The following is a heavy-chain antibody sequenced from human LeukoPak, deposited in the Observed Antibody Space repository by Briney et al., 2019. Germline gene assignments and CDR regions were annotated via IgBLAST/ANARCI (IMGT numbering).Heavy chain of an antibody. J-gene: IGHJ6*02. CDR3: ARDTGFTVTTHGMDV. Sequence: PGGSLRLSCAASGFTFSSYAMHWVRQAPGKWLEWVAVISYDGDNKYYADSVKGRFIISRDNSRNTLYLQMNSLRAEDTAVYYCARDTGFTVTTHGMDVWGQGTTVTVSS. CDR1: GFTFSSYA. V-gene: IGHV3-30-3*01. CDR2: ISYDGDNK. D-gene: IGHD4-17*01.